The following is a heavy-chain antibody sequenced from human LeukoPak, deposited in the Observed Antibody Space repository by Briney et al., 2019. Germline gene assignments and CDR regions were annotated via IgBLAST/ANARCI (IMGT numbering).Heavy chain of an antibody. CDR3: ARYSGSYLGVDY. V-gene: IGHV3-9*01. J-gene: IGHJ4*02. CDR2: ISWNSGSI. CDR1: GFTFDDYA. Sequence: PGGSLRLSCAASGFTFDDYAMHWVRQAPGKGLEWVSGISWNSGSIGYADSVKGRFTISRDNAKNSLYLQMNSLRAEDTAVYYCARYSGSYLGVDYWGQGTLVTVSS. D-gene: IGHD1-26*01.